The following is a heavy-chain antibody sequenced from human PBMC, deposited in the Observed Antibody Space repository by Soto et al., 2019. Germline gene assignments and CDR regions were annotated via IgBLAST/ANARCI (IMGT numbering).Heavy chain of an antibody. CDR2: IYYSGST. J-gene: IGHJ4*02. CDR1: GGSVTSGNYY. D-gene: IGHD2-21*02. Sequence: PSETLSLTCTVSGGSVTSGNYYWSWIRQPPGKGLEWIGHIYYSGSTNYSPSLKSRVTISVDASKNQSSLKLSSVTAADTAIYYCARGPVVTPFVDYWGQGTLVTVSS. CDR3: ARGPVVTPFVDY. V-gene: IGHV4-61*01.